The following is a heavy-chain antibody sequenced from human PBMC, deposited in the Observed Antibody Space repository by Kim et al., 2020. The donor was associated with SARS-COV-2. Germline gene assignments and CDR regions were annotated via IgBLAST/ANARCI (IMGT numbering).Heavy chain of an antibody. J-gene: IGHJ6*02. CDR3: ARGGGDDDILTGYVRGIWDV. CDR1: GGSFSGYY. D-gene: IGHD3-9*01. Sequence: SETLSLTCAVYGGSFSGYYWSWIRQPPGKGLEWIGEINHSGSTNYNPSLKSRVTISVDTSKNQFSLKLSSVTAADTAVHYCARGGGDDDILTGYVRGIWDVWGQGTTVTVSS. V-gene: IGHV4-34*01. CDR2: INHSGST.